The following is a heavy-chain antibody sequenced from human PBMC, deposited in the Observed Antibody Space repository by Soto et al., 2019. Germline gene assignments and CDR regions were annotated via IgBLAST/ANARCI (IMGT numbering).Heavy chain of an antibody. CDR3: AGGRFDP. CDR2: IKYDGSST. Sequence: GGSLRLSCAASGSTFNSFWMHWVRQVSGKGLVWVSRIKYDGSSTTYADSVKGRFTISIDNAKNTLYLQMNSLRAEDTAVYYCAGGRFDPWGQGTLVTVSS. J-gene: IGHJ5*02. V-gene: IGHV3-74*01. CDR1: GSTFNSFW.